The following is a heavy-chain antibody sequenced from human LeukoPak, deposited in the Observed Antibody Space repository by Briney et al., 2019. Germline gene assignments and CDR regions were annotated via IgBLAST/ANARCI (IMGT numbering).Heavy chain of an antibody. J-gene: IGHJ2*01. Sequence: SESLSLTCIVSGGSMSGHYWNWIRQSPGKPLEWIGYVYDSGDTNYNPALKSRVSISLDTSKSQFSLRLMSVTATDTALYFCARKNFYPNWFFDVWGRGTLVTVSS. V-gene: IGHV4-59*08. D-gene: IGHD3-3*01. CDR2: VYDSGDT. CDR1: GGSMSGHY. CDR3: ARKNFYPNWFFDV.